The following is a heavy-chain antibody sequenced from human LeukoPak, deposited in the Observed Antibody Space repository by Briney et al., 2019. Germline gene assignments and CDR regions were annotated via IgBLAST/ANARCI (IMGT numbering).Heavy chain of an antibody. Sequence: SETLSLTCTVSGGSISGYYWSWIRQPPGKGLEWIGYIYYSGSTNYNPSLKSRVTISVDTSKNQFSLKLSSVTAADTAVYYCARDSSSWNAFDIWGQGTMVTVSS. CDR1: GGSISGYY. D-gene: IGHD6-13*01. CDR2: IYYSGST. V-gene: IGHV4-59*01. J-gene: IGHJ3*02. CDR3: ARDSSSWNAFDI.